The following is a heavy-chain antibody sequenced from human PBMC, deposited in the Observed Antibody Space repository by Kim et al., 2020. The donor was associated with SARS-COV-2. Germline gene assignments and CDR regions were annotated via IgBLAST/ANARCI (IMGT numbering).Heavy chain of an antibody. J-gene: IGHJ6*02. CDR3: ASWYYDYVWGSYRYTDFMDV. V-gene: IGHV1-69*04. CDR1: GGTFSSYA. CDR2: IIPILGIA. Sequence: SVKVSCKASGGTFSSYAISWVRQAPGQGLECMGRIIPILGIANYAQKFQGRVTITADKSTSTAYMELSSLRSEDTAVYYCASWYYDYVWGSYRYTDFMDVWGQGTTVTVSS. D-gene: IGHD3-16*02.